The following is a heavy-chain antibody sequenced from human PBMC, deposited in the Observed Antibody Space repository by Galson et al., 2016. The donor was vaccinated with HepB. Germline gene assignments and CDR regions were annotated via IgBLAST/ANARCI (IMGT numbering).Heavy chain of an antibody. CDR3: ARGGQYSSSSWDS. CDR1: GDSINRRSFY. V-gene: IGHV4-39*07. J-gene: IGHJ4*02. D-gene: IGHD6-6*01. CDR2: FYPGGST. Sequence: SETLSLTCTVSGDSINRRSFYWGWIRQSPGKGLEWIGTFYPGGSTYYNPSLISRFPTSVGTPKNQFFLNVRSVTAADTAVYYCARGGQYSSSSWDSWGQGTQVTVSS.